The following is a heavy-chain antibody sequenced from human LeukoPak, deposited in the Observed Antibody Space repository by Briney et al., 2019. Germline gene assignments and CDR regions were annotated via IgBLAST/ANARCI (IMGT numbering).Heavy chain of an antibody. V-gene: IGHV3-30*18. CDR1: GFTFSSYG. D-gene: IGHD3-3*01. CDR2: ISYDGSNK. J-gene: IGHJ4*02. CDR3: AKSLVGTLIWSGFDY. Sequence: QPGGSLRLSCAASGFTFSSYGMYWVRQAPGKGLEWVAVISYDGSNKYYADSVKGRFTISRDNSKNTLYLQMNSLRAEDTAVYYCAKSLVGTLIWSGFDYWGQGTLVTVSS.